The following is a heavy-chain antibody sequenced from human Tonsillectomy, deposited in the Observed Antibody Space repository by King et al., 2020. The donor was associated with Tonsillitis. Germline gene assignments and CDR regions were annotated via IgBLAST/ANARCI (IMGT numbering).Heavy chain of an antibody. CDR1: GFSFRDYT. D-gene: IGHD6-19*01. Sequence: VQLVESGGGVVQPGTSLRISCEASGFSFRDYTMHWVRQAPGKGLEWVSLILYDGRNKFGDSVKGRFTISRDNSKNTLYLQMNSLRPEDTAVYYCARDHNSGTSDHWGQGTLVTVSS. CDR3: ARDHNSGTSDH. V-gene: IGHV3-30*03. J-gene: IGHJ4*02. CDR2: ILYDGRNK.